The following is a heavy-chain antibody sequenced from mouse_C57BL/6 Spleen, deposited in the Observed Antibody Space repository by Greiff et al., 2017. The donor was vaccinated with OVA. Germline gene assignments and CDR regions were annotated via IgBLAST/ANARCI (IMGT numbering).Heavy chain of an antibody. CDR1: GYTFTSYG. J-gene: IGHJ3*01. CDR2: IYPRSGNT. V-gene: IGHV1-81*01. CDR3: AKGLTAFAY. D-gene: IGHD4-1*01. Sequence: QVQLQQSGAELARPGASVKLSCKASGYTFTSYGISWVKQRTGQGLEWIGEIYPRSGNTYYTEKFKGKATLTADKSSSTAYMELRSLTSEDSAVYFCAKGLTAFAYWGQGTLVTVSA.